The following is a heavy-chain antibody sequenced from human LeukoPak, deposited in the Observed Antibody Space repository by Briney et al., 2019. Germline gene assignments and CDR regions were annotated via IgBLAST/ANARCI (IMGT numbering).Heavy chain of an antibody. CDR2: IGGSASNT. CDR3: AKEWSAFDI. V-gene: IGHV3-11*04. J-gene: IGHJ3*02. D-gene: IGHD2-15*01. CDR1: GLTVTDYY. Sequence: GGSLRLSCAASGLTVTDYYMHWIRQAPGKGLEWVSFIGGSASNTYYADSVKSRLTISRDNAKNSLYLQMNSLRAEDTAVYYCAKEWSAFDIWGQGTMVTVSS.